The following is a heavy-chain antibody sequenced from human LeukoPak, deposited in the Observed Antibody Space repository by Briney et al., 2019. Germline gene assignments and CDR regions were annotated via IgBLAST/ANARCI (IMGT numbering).Heavy chain of an antibody. CDR2: IYPVDSDT. CDR1: GYSFTSYW. J-gene: IGHJ3*02. V-gene: IGHV5-51*01. D-gene: IGHD3-22*01. Sequence: GESLKISCKASGYSFTSYWIGWVGQMPGKGLGWLGIIYPVDSDTRYSPSFQAQVTISADKSISTAYLQWSSLKASDTAMYYCASRHYYDSSGYPPDAFDIWGQGTMVTVSS. CDR3: ASRHYYDSSGYPPDAFDI.